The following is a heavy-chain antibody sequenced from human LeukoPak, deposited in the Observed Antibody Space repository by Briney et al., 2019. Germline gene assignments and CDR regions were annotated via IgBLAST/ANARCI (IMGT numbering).Heavy chain of an antibody. Sequence: PSETLSPTCAVYGGSFSGYYWSWIRQPPGKGLEWIGEINHSGSTNYNPSLKSRVTISVDTSKNQFSLKLSSVTAADTAVYYCARRSDSSGYYAPPTNYYYYMDVWGKGTTVTVSS. CDR1: GGSFSGYY. CDR2: INHSGST. J-gene: IGHJ6*03. V-gene: IGHV4-34*01. CDR3: ARRSDSSGYYAPPTNYYYYMDV. D-gene: IGHD3-22*01.